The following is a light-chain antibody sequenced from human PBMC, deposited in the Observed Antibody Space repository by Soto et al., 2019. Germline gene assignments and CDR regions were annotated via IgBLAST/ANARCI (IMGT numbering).Light chain of an antibody. Sequence: DIQMTQSPSTLSASVGDRVTITCRASQGISSWLAWYQQKPGKAPNLLIYTASNLKSGVPSRFSGSGSGTEFTLTISSLQPDDFATYYCQEYNSDSGVTFGGGTKVEIK. J-gene: IGKJ4*01. CDR1: QGISSW. V-gene: IGKV1-5*03. CDR3: QEYNSDSGVT. CDR2: TAS.